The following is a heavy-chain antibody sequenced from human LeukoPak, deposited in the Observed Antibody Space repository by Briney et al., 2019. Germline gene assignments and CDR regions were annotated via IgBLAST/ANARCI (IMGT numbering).Heavy chain of an antibody. CDR2: IRTKAYGGTT. V-gene: IGHV3-49*04. J-gene: IGHJ4*02. Sequence: SGGSLRLSCAASGFTFSSYSMNWVRQAPGKGLEWVGFIRTKAYGGTTDYATSVKGRFTISRDDSKSIAYLQMDSLKTEDTAVYFCTRDPTVPGTPGFWGQGTLVTVSS. CDR3: TRDPTVPGTPGF. D-gene: IGHD6-19*01. CDR1: GFTFSSYS.